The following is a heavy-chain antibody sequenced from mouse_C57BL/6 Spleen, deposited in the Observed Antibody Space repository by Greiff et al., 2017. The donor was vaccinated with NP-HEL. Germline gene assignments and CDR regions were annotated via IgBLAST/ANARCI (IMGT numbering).Heavy chain of an antibody. V-gene: IGHV1-69*01. CDR1: GYTFTSYW. Sequence: VQLQQPGAELVMPGASVKLSCKASGYTFTSYWMHWVKQRPGQGLERIGEIDPSDSYTNYNQKFKGKSTLTVDKSSSTAYMQLSSLTSEDSAVYYCARCAVVATWDYAMDYWGQGTSVTVSS. J-gene: IGHJ4*01. D-gene: IGHD1-1*01. CDR3: ARCAVVATWDYAMDY. CDR2: IDPSDSYT.